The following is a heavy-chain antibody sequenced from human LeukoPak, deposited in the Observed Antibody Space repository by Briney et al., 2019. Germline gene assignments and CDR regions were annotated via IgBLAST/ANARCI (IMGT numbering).Heavy chain of an antibody. J-gene: IGHJ3*01. CDR2: ISYDGSNK. Sequence: GGSLRLSCAASGFTFSSYGMHWVRQAPGKGLEWVAVISYDGSNKYYADSVKGRFTISRDNSKSTLYLQMNSLRAEDTAVYYCAENRGVAWGQGTMVTVSS. V-gene: IGHV3-30*18. CDR3: AENRGVA. D-gene: IGHD3-10*01. CDR1: GFTFSSYG.